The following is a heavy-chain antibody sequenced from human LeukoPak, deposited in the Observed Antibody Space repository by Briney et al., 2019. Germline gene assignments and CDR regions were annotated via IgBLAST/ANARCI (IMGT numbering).Heavy chain of an antibody. J-gene: IGHJ3*02. V-gene: IGHV4-59*01. D-gene: IGHD3-10*01. CDR1: GGSISSYY. CDR3: ARVDPTMVRGVGAFDI. CDR2: IYYSGST. Sequence: PSETLSLTCTVSGGSISSYYWSWIRQPPGKGLEWIGYIYYSGSTNYNPSLKSRVTISVDTSKNQFSLKLSSVTAADTAVYYCARVDPTMVRGVGAFDIWGQGTMVTVSS.